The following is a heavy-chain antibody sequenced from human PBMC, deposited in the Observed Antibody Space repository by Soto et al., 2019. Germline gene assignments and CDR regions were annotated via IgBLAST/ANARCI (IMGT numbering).Heavy chain of an antibody. V-gene: IGHV3-33*01. D-gene: IGHD2-15*01. CDR3: AREETGYCSGGSCYSTKSEAGNFDY. Sequence: QVQLVESGGGGVQPGRSLRLSCAASGFTFSSYGMHWVPQAPGKGLEGGAVIGYDGGNKYYADSVKGRFTISRDNSKNTLYLQMNSLRAEDTAVYYCAREETGYCSGGSCYSTKSEAGNFDYWGQGTLVTVSS. CDR2: IGYDGGNK. J-gene: IGHJ4*02. CDR1: GFTFSSYG.